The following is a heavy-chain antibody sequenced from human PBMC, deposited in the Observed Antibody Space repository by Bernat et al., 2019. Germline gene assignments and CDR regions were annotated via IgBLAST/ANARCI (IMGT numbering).Heavy chain of an antibody. CDR2: IYSGGAT. V-gene: IGHV3-53*02. Sequence: EVQLVETGGGLIQPGGSLRLSCAASGLTVSSNYMCWVRQTPGKGLEWVSVIYSGGATYYADSVKGRFTISRDNSKNTLYLQMNSLRAEDTAVYYCASFYGSGSYYVDYWGQGALVTVSS. CDR1: GLTVSSNY. J-gene: IGHJ4*02. CDR3: ASFYGSGSYYVDY. D-gene: IGHD3-10*01.